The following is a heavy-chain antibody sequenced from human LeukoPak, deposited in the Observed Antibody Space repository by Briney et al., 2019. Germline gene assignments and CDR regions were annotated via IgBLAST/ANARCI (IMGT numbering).Heavy chain of an antibody. CDR1: GFTFSSNY. D-gene: IGHD4-17*01. J-gene: IGHJ6*03. CDR3: AKDLPYAYYMDV. CDR2: IYSGGST. Sequence: GGSLRLSCAASGFTFSSNYMSWVRQAPGKGLEWVSVIYSGGSTYYADSVKGRLTISRDNSKNTLYLQMNSLRAEDTAVYYCAKDLPYAYYMDVWGKGTTVTVSS. V-gene: IGHV3-53*01.